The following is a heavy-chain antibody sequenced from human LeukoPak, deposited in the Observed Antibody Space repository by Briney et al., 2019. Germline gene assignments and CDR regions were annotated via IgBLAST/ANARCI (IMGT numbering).Heavy chain of an antibody. Sequence: GGSLRLSCAASGFTFSSYGMHWVRQAPGKGLEWVAVISYDGSNKYYADSVKGRFTISRDNSKNTLYLQMNSLRAEDTAVYYCAKDRRSVGIVVVPAAMAVWGQGTTVTVSS. V-gene: IGHV3-30*18. J-gene: IGHJ6*02. CDR2: ISYDGSNK. D-gene: IGHD2-2*01. CDR1: GFTFSSYG. CDR3: AKDRRSVGIVVVPAAMAV.